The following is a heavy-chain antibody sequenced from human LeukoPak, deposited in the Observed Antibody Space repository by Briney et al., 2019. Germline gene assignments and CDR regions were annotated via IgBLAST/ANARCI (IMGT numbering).Heavy chain of an antibody. D-gene: IGHD3-22*01. Sequence: PGGSVRLSCAASGFTFCRYDVHWVPQATGKGLEWVAASGTAGDTYYPGSVKGRFTISRENAKNSMYLQMNNLRAGDTAVYYCARGNSGSNYFDPWGQGTLVTVSS. CDR2: SGTAGDT. CDR3: ARGNSGSNYFDP. J-gene: IGHJ5*02. CDR1: GFTFCRYD. V-gene: IGHV3-13*01.